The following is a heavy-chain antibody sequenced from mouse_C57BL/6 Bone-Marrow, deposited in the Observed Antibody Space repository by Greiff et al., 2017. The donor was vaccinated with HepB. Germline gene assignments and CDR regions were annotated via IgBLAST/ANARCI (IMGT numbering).Heavy chain of an antibody. CDR2: ISDGGSYT. CDR1: GFTFSSYA. V-gene: IGHV5-4*03. J-gene: IGHJ3*01. D-gene: IGHD1-1*01. Sequence: VMLVESGGGLVKPGGSLKLSCAASGFTFSSYAMSWVRQTPEKRLEWVATISDGGSYTYYPDNVKGRFTISRDNAKNNLYLQMSHLKSEDTAMYYCARDFITTVVEGFAYWGQGTLVTVSA. CDR3: ARDFITTVVEGFAY.